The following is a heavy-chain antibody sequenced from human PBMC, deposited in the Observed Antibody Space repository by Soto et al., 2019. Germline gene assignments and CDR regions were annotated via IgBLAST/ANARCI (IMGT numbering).Heavy chain of an antibody. V-gene: IGHV3-21*02. CDR2: INGRSNYK. CDR3: VREDGVVGASSAFDS. D-gene: IGHD1-26*01. J-gene: IGHJ4*02. CDR1: GFALTTYT. Sequence: EGQLVESGGGLVAPGGSLRLSCVASGFALTTYTMNWVRQAPGTGLEWVSSINGRSNYKYYSDSVKGRFTVSRDNAQNSLFLQMSRLGPEDTAVYYCVREDGVVGASSAFDSWGQGTLVTVSS.